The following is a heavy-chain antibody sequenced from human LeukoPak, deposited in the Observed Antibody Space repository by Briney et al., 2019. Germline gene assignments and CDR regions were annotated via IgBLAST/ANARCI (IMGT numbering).Heavy chain of an antibody. CDR2: MYYSGST. Sequence: KPSETLSLTCTVSGGSISSSSYYWGWIRQPPGKGLEWIGSMYYSGSTDYNPSLKSRVTISLDTSKNQFSLKLSSVTAADTAVYYCARGRIAAAGYYFDYWGQGTLVTVSS. CDR3: ARGRIAAAGYYFDY. CDR1: GGSISSSSYY. V-gene: IGHV4-39*07. D-gene: IGHD6-13*01. J-gene: IGHJ4*02.